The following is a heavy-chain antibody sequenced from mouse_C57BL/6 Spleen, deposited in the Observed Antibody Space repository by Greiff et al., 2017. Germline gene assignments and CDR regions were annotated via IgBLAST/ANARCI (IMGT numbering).Heavy chain of an antibody. J-gene: IGHJ4*01. D-gene: IGHD4-1*01. V-gene: IGHV5-17*01. CDR3: ASSWDPYAMDY. CDR1: GFTFSDYG. CDR2: ISSGSSTI. Sequence: EVKLVESGGGLVKPGGSLKLSCAASGFTFSDYGMHWVRQAPEKGLEWVAYISSGSSTIYYADTVKGRFTISRDNAKNTLFLQMTSLRSEDTAMYYCASSWDPYAMDYWGQGTSVTVSS.